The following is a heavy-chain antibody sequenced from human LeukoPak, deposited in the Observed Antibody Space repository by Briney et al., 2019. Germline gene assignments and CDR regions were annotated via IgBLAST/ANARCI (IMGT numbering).Heavy chain of an antibody. CDR2: IIPIFGTA. CDR1: GYTFTSYA. V-gene: IGHV1-69*05. Sequence: VASVKVSCKASGYTFTSYAISWVRQAPGQGLEWMGGIIPIFGTANYAQKFQGRVTITTDESTSTAYMELSSLRSEDTAVYYCARETWIQPTDAFDIWGQGTMVTVSS. D-gene: IGHD5-18*01. J-gene: IGHJ3*02. CDR3: ARETWIQPTDAFDI.